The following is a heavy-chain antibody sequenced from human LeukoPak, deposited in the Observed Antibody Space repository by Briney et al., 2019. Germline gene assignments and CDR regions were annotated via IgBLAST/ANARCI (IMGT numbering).Heavy chain of an antibody. Sequence: SETLSLTCTVSGGSISDYYWSWVRQPAGKGLEWIGRIYPSGSTNYSPSLKSRFTMSVDTSKNQFSLRLSSVTAADTAVYYCARDTGYFGSGGFDLWGQGTLVTVSS. D-gene: IGHD3-10*01. CDR3: ARDTGYFGSGGFDL. J-gene: IGHJ4*02. CDR2: IYPSGST. CDR1: GGSISDYY. V-gene: IGHV4-4*07.